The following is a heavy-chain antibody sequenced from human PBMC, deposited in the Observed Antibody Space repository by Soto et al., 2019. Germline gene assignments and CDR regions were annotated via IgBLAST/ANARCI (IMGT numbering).Heavy chain of an antibody. V-gene: IGHV4-38-2*01. CDR2: VDHSGST. J-gene: IGHJ4*02. D-gene: IGHD5-12*01. CDR1: GYVITSGYY. CDR3: ARYFHTYSGPPI. Sequence: LSLTCVVSGYVITSGYYWGWIRQPPGKGLEWIGTVDHSGSTYYDPSLQGRVTISIDTSKNQFSLKLTSVTAADTALYYCARYFHTYSGPPIWGQGTLVTVSS.